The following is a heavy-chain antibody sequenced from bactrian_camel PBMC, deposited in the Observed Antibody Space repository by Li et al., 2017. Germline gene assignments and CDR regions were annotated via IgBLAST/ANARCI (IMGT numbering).Heavy chain of an antibody. J-gene: IGHJ4*01. Sequence: VQLVESGGGLVQPGGSLRLSCAASGFTFRNYYMSWVRQAPGKGLEWVSVISDDSTLTHYSDSVKGRFTVARDNAENTVYLQMNSLKTEDTAVYHCAPDPRGSAYWGQGTQVTVS. CDR2: ISDDSTLT. CDR3: APDPRGSAY. CDR1: GFTFRNYY. V-gene: IGHV3S40*01. D-gene: IGHD5*01.